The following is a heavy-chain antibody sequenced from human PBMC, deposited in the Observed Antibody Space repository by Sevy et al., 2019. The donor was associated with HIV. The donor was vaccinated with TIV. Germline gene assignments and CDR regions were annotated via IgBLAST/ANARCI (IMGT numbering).Heavy chain of an antibody. CDR2: ISSSSSTI. CDR3: ARDFRYYYGSGSYLSLDY. Sequence: GGSLRLSCAASGFTFSSYSMNWVRQAPGKGLEWDSYISSSSSTIYYADSVKGRFTISRDNAKNSLYPQMNSLRDEDTAVYYCARDFRYYYGSGSYLSLDYWGQGTLVTVSS. D-gene: IGHD3-10*01. V-gene: IGHV3-48*02. J-gene: IGHJ4*02. CDR1: GFTFSSYS.